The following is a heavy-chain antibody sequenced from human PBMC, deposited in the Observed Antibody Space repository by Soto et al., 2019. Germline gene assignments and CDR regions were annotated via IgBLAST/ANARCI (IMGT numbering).Heavy chain of an antibody. J-gene: IGHJ4*02. CDR2: ITSSGSRT. V-gene: IGHV3-23*01. Sequence: PGGSLRLSCAAFGFTFSSYAMSWVRQAPGKGLEWVSGITSSGSRTYYADSVKGRFTISRDNSKMYLQMNSLRAEDTAVYYCAKDPSPYDFVSLYYFDYWGPGTLVTVSS. CDR1: GFTFSSYA. D-gene: IGHD3-3*01. CDR3: AKDPSPYDFVSLYYFDY.